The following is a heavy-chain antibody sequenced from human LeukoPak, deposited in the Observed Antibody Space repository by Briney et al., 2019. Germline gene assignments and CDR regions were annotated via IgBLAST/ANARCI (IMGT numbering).Heavy chain of an antibody. J-gene: IGHJ5*02. CDR3: ARHDYDILTGENWFDP. CDR1: GGSLSSYY. D-gene: IGHD3-9*01. V-gene: IGHV4-59*08. Sequence: SETLSLTCTVSGGSLSSYYWSWIRQPSGKGLEWIGYIYYSGSTNYNPSLKSRVTISVDTSKNQFSLKLSSVTAADTAVYYCARHDYDILTGENWFDPWGQGTLVTVSS. CDR2: IYYSGST.